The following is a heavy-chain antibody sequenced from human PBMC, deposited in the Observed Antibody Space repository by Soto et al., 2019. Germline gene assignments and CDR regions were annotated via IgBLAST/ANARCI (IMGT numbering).Heavy chain of an antibody. Sequence: GGSLRLSCAASGFTFRSYAIHWVRQAPGKGLEWVSAISGSGGATDYADSVKGRFTISRDNSKNTLYLQMSSLRAEDTAVYYCARDRGSSGWYDCDYWGQGTRVTVSS. J-gene: IGHJ4*02. CDR2: ISGSGGAT. CDR1: GFTFRSYA. CDR3: ARDRGSSGWYDCDY. V-gene: IGHV3-23*01. D-gene: IGHD6-19*01.